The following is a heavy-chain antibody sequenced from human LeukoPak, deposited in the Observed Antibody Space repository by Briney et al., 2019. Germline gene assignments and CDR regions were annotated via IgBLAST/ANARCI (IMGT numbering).Heavy chain of an antibody. CDR1: GFTFSSYS. D-gene: IGHD1-1*01. Sequence: GGSLRLSCAASGFTFSSYSMNCVRQDPGKGREWVSSISSSSSYIYYADSVKGRFTISRDNAKNSLYLQMNSLRAEDTAVYYCAREVQLERLGFGKEGSAFDYWGQGTLVTVSS. CDR3: AREVQLERLGFGKEGSAFDY. J-gene: IGHJ4*02. V-gene: IGHV3-21*01. CDR2: ISSSSSYI.